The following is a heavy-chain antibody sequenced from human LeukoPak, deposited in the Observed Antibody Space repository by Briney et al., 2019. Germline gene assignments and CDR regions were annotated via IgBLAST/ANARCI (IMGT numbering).Heavy chain of an antibody. J-gene: IGHJ4*02. D-gene: IGHD4-23*01. CDR3: AKLRTTVLSPADF. CDR1: GFMFSASA. V-gene: IGHV3-23*01. CDR2: ISGSGGVT. Sequence: PGGSLRLSCAASGFMFSASAMTWVRQASGKGLDWVSDISGSGGVTYYADSVKGRFTISRDNSKSALYLQMNSLKAEDTALYFCAKLRTTVLSPADFWGQGALVTVSS.